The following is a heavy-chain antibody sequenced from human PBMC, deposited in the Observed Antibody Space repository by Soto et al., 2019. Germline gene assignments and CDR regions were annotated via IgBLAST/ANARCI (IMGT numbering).Heavy chain of an antibody. CDR2: IWYDGSNK. Sequence: GGSLRLSCAASGFTFNSYGMHWVRQAPGKRLEWVAVIWYDGSNKYYADSVKGRFTISRDNSKNTLYLQMKSLRAEDTAVYYCARERVVGADLLGYYGMDVWGQGTTVTVSS. CDR1: GFTFNSYG. D-gene: IGHD1-26*01. V-gene: IGHV3-33*01. CDR3: ARERVVGADLLGYYGMDV. J-gene: IGHJ6*02.